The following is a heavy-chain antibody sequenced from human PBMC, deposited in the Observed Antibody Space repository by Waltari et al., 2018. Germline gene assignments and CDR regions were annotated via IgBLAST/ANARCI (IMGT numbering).Heavy chain of an antibody. V-gene: IGHV4-39*07. CDR2: IYYSGST. D-gene: IGHD6-6*01. J-gene: IGHJ6*03. CDR3: ARGPEYSSSVRDFYNYMDV. Sequence: QLQLQESGPGLVKPSETLSLTCTVSGGSISSRSYYWGWIRQPPGKGLEWLGNIYYSGSTYHNPSLKHRAIISVETSKNRVSLKLISVTAADTAMYYCARGPEYSSSVRDFYNYMDVWGKGITVTISS. CDR1: GGSISSRSYY.